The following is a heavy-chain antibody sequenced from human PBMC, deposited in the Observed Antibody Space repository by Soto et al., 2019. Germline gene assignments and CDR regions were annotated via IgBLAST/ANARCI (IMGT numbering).Heavy chain of an antibody. CDR1: GFTFSSYS. CDR3: ARGPYDYIWGSYRYFDAFDI. Sequence: GGSLRLSCAASGFTFSSYSMNWVRQAPGKGLEWVSSISSSSSYIYYADSVKGRFTISRDNAKNSLYLQMNSLRAEDTAVYYCARGPYDYIWGSYRYFDAFDIWGQGTMVTVSS. CDR2: ISSSSSYI. J-gene: IGHJ3*02. D-gene: IGHD3-16*02. V-gene: IGHV3-21*01.